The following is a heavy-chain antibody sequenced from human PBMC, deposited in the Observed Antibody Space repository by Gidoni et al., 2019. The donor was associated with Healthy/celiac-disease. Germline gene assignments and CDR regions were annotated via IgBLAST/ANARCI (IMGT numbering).Heavy chain of an antibody. V-gene: IGHV3-33*01. D-gene: IGHD3-22*01. CDR1: GFTFSSNG. CDR3: ARFPGKWGQYYYDSSGYYQDAFDI. CDR2: IWYDGSNK. Sequence: QVQLVESGGGVVQPGRSLRLSCAASGFTFSSNGMHWVRQAPGKGLEWVAVIWYDGSNKYYADSVKGRFTISRDNSKNTLYLQMNSLRAEDTAVYYCARFPGKWGQYYYDSSGYYQDAFDIWGQGTMVTVSS. J-gene: IGHJ3*02.